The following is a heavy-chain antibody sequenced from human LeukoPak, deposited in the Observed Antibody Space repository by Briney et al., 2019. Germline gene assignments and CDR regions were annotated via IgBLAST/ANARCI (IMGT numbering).Heavy chain of an antibody. CDR3: ARDQIYPTTRNNFDY. CDR1: GGTFSSYA. Sequence: ASVKVSCKASGGTFSSYAISWVRQAPGQGLERMGGIIPIFGTANYAQKFQGRVTITADESTSTAYMELSGLRSEDTAVYYCARDQIYPTTRNNFDYWGQGTLVTVSS. V-gene: IGHV1-69*13. D-gene: IGHD1-14*01. J-gene: IGHJ4*02. CDR2: IIPIFGTA.